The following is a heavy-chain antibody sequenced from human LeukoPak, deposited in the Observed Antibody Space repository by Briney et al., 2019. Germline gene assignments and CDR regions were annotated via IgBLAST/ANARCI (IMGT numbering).Heavy chain of an antibody. CDR3: AREREYSSSWQGVDY. CDR2: ISGYNGNT. CDR1: GYTFTTYN. J-gene: IGHJ4*02. D-gene: IGHD6-13*01. Sequence: ASVKVSCKASGYTFTTYNINWVRQAPGQGLEWMGWISGYNGNTNYAQKLQGRVTMTTDTSTSTAYMELRRLRSDDTAVYYCAREREYSSSWQGVDYWGQGTLVTVSS. V-gene: IGHV1-18*01.